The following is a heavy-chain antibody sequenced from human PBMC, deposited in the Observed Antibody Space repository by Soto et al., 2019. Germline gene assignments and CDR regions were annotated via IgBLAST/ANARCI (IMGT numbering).Heavy chain of an antibody. CDR1: GFTFSSHW. J-gene: IGHJ3*02. V-gene: IGHV3-7*01. CDR2: IRQDGREE. D-gene: IGHD6-13*01. CDR3: AKSEGYSFDI. Sequence: EVQLVESGGGLVHPGGSLGLSCAASGFTFSSHWMSWVRQAPGKGLEWVANIRQDGREEQYKDSVKGRFTLSRDNAKNSLYLQMNGLRVEYTAVYSCAKSEGYSFDIRGQGTMVTVSS.